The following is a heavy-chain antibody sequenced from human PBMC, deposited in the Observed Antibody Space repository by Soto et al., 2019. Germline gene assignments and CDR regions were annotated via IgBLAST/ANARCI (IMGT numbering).Heavy chain of an antibody. CDR2: IIPILGTP. J-gene: IGHJ6*02. CDR1: GGAFGSYT. D-gene: IGHD3-3*01. Sequence: QVHLVQSGAEVKKPGSSVNVSCTASGGAFGSYTFNWVRQAPGQGLEWMGGIIPILGTPNHAQKFQGRVTITADESTSTAYMELSSLRSEDTAVYYCATGLRVSGYYRSRPRLGMDVWGQGTTVTVSS. V-gene: IGHV1-69*01. CDR3: ATGLRVSGYYRSRPRLGMDV.